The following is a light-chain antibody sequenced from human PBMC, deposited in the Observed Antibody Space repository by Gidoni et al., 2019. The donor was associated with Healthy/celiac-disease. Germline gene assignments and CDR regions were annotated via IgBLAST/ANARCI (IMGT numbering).Light chain of an antibody. Sequence: QSVLTQPPSVSGAPGQRVTISCTGSSSHIGAGYAVHWYQQLPGKAPKLTRYGNSNRPSVVPDRFSGSKSGTSASLAITGLQAEDEADYYCQSYDSSLSGYVFGTGTKVTVL. CDR1: SSHIGAGYA. CDR3: QSYDSSLSGYV. V-gene: IGLV1-40*01. J-gene: IGLJ1*01. CDR2: GNS.